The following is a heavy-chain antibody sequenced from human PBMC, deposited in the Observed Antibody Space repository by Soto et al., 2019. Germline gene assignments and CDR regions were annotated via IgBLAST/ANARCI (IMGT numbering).Heavy chain of an antibody. CDR3: ARDGVLGYYYYGMDV. CDR2: IWYDGSNK. V-gene: IGHV3-33*01. J-gene: IGHJ6*02. CDR1: GFTFSSYG. D-gene: IGHD6-13*01. Sequence: PGGSLRLSCAASGFTFSSYGMHWVRQAPGKGLEWVAVIWYDGSNKYYADSVKGRFTISRDNSKNTLYLQMNSLRAEDTAVYYCARDGVLGYYYYGMDVWGQGTTVTVSS.